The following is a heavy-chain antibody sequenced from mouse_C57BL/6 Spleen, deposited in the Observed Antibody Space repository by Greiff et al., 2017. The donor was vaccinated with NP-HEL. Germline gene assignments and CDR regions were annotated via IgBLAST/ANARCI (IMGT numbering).Heavy chain of an antibody. Sequence: EVQLVESGEGLVKPGGSLKLSCAASGFTFSSYAMSWVRQTPEKRLEWVAYISSGGDYIYYADTVKGRFTISRDNARNTLYLQMSSLKSEDTAMYYCTREDPHYYAMDYWGQGTSVTVSS. J-gene: IGHJ4*01. CDR1: GFTFSSYA. V-gene: IGHV5-9-1*02. CDR2: ISSGGDYI. CDR3: TREDPHYYAMDY.